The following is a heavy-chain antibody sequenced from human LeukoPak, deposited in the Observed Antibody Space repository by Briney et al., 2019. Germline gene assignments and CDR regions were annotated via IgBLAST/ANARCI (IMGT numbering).Heavy chain of an antibody. J-gene: IGHJ5*02. CDR2: INHSGST. CDR3: ARLYYYDAGGYPNP. V-gene: IGHV4-34*01. D-gene: IGHD3-22*01. Sequence: SETLSLTCAVYGGSFSGYYWSWIRQPPGKRLEWIGEINHSGSTNYNPSLKSRVTISVDTSKNQFSLKLSSVTAADTAVYYCARLYYYDAGGYPNPWGQGTLVTVSS. CDR1: GGSFSGYY.